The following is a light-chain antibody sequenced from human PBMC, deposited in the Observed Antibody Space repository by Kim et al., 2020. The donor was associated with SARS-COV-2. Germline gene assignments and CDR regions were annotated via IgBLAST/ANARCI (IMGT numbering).Light chain of an antibody. CDR1: SLTKYD. Sequence: SSELTQDPAVSVALGQTVRITCQGDSLTKYDVSWYQQKPGQAPVLVISVEDNRPSGIPDRFSGSRSGNTGLLIITGAQAEDEADYYCNSRDSNNNVIFGG. J-gene: IGLJ2*01. V-gene: IGLV3-19*01. CDR3: NSRDSNNNVI. CDR2: VED.